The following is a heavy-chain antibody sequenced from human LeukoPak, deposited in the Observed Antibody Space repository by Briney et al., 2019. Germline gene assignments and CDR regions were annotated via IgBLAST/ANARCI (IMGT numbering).Heavy chain of an antibody. Sequence: PGGSLRLSCAASGFTFSSYAMTWVRQAPGKGLEWVSGISDSGGGTYYAGSVKGRFTISRDNSKNTLCLQTNSLRAEDTAVYYCAKRSDYGGNGNYFDYWGQGTLVTVSS. CDR2: ISDSGGGT. V-gene: IGHV3-23*01. J-gene: IGHJ4*02. CDR1: GFTFSSYA. CDR3: AKRSDYGGNGNYFDY. D-gene: IGHD4-23*01.